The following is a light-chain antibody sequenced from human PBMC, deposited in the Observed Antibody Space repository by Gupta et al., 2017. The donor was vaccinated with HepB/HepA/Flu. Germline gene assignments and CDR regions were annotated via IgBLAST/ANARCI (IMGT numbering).Light chain of an antibody. CDR1: QRVHTDN. J-gene: IGKJ2*01. V-gene: IGKV3-20*01. CDR3: QHDDTAPI. CDR2: ATS. Sequence: EIVLTHSPGTLSLSPGERATLSCRASQRVHTDNSAWYQHGPGQAPRLLIYATSTSATRSTDRFSGTGSVRDFTLTSMRPENEDSAMCYGQHDDTAPIFGEGTKVEIK.